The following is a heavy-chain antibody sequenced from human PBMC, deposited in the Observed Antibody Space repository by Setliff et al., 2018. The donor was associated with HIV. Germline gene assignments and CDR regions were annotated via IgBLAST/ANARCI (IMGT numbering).Heavy chain of an antibody. V-gene: IGHV4-59*12. CDR1: GGSISTYY. J-gene: IGHJ6*03. CDR2: MYHSGNI. CDR3: ARGVVDYDFWSGSGDYYYMDV. D-gene: IGHD3-3*01. Sequence: SETLSLTCTVSGGSISTYYWAWVRQTPRKGLEWIGYMYHSGNIDYNPSLKSRVSMSIDTSKNQFSLQLRSVTAADTAVYYCARGVVDYDFWSGSGDYYYMDVWGKGTTVTVSS.